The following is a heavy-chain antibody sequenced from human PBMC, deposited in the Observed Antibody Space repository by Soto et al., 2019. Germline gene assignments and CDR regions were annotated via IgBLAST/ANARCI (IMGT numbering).Heavy chain of an antibody. J-gene: IGHJ3*01. CDR3: ARASYLDPAFDV. V-gene: IGHV1-8*01. D-gene: IGHD2-2*03. Sequence: ASVKVSCKASGYTFTSYDFNWVRQAPGQGLEWMGWVNPNSGDTDYAQKSQGRVTMTRNTSIRTAYMELSSLRSEDTAVYYCARASYLDPAFDVWGQGTMVTVSS. CDR2: VNPNSGDT. CDR1: GYTFTSYD.